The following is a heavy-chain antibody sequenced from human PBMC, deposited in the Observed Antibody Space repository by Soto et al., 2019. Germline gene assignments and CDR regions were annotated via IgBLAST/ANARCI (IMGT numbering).Heavy chain of an antibody. Sequence: SVKVSCKGFGYSFMKYAITWVRQAPGQGLEWMGGTIPLFGTPNYAQKFQGRVTITADKSTNTVYMELSSLRSEDTAAYYCARDAVGYQPPTYWGQGTLVTVSS. J-gene: IGHJ4*02. CDR1: GYSFMKYA. CDR3: ARDAVGYQPPTY. V-gene: IGHV1-69*06. D-gene: IGHD2-2*01. CDR2: TIPLFGTP.